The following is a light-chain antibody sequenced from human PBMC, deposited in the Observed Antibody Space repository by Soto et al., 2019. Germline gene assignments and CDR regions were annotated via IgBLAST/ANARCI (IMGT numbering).Light chain of an antibody. Sequence: QTVVTQSPSASASLGASVKLTCTLSSGHSSYAIAWHQQQPEKGPRYLMKLSSDGSHSKGDGIPDRFSGSSSGAERYLTISSLQSEDEADYYCQTWDTSARVVFGGGTKVTVL. CDR3: QTWDTSARVV. CDR1: SGHSSYA. J-gene: IGLJ2*01. V-gene: IGLV4-69*01. CDR2: LSSDGSH.